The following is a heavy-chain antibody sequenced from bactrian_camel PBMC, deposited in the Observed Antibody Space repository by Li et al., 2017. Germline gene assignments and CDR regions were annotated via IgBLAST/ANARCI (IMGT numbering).Heavy chain of an antibody. Sequence: HVQLVESGGGSVQAGGSLRLSCVGYTYSSYCMAWFRQAPGKEREKVATIDRDGRTSYADSVKGRFTISKDNAKNTLYLQMNSLNSEDTAMYYCAADACWFVGGRYNYLGQGTQVTVS. J-gene: IGHJ4*01. CDR3: AADACWFVGGRYNY. D-gene: IGHD2*01. CDR2: IDRDGRT. V-gene: IGHV3S26*01. CDR1: GYTYSSYC.